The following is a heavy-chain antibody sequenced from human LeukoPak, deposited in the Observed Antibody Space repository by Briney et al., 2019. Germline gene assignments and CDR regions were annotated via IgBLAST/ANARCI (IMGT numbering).Heavy chain of an antibody. Sequence: ASVKVSCKVSGYTLTELSMHWVRQAPGKGLEWMGGFDPEDGETIYARKFQGRVTMTEDTSTDTAYMELSSLRSEDTAVYYCATGLKYAPEYGMDVWGQGTTVTVSS. V-gene: IGHV1-24*01. CDR1: GYTLTELS. D-gene: IGHD1-14*01. CDR2: FDPEDGET. J-gene: IGHJ6*02. CDR3: ATGLKYAPEYGMDV.